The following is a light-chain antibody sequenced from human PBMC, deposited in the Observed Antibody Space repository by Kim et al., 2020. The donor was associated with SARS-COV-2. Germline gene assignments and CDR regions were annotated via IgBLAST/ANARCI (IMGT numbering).Light chain of an antibody. J-gene: IGKJ5*01. V-gene: IGKV3-15*01. CDR2: GAS. Sequence: SLGESATLSCRASQSVSTKLAWYQQKPGQTPRLLISGASTRATGIPDRFSGSGSGTEFTLTISSLQSEDFAVYYCQQYNNWPPLTFGQGTRLEIK. CDR3: QQYNNWPPLT. CDR1: QSVSTK.